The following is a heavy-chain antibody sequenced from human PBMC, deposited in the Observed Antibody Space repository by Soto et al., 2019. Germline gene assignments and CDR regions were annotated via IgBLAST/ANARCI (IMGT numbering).Heavy chain of an antibody. V-gene: IGHV3-30-3*01. Sequence: QVQLVESGGGVVQPGRSLRLSCAASGFTFSSYVMHWVRQTPGRGLEWVAFISHDGNNKYYADSVKGRFTISRDNSENTLYLQMDSLRAEVTAVYYCARDDEGGSDCDLGYWGQGTLVTVSS. CDR2: ISHDGNNK. CDR3: ARDDEGGSDCDLGY. CDR1: GFTFSSYV. D-gene: IGHD1-26*01. J-gene: IGHJ4*02.